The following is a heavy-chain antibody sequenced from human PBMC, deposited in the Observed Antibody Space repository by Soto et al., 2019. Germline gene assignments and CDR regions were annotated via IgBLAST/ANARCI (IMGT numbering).Heavy chain of an antibody. D-gene: IGHD2-15*01. CDR2: ISYDGSST. CDR1: GFTFSSDR. Sequence: GGSLRLSCXAXGFTFSSDRRHWVRQAPGKGLEWVAVISYDGSSTSYADSVKGRFTISRDNAKNTLYLQMNSLRAEDTAVYYCARSLGYCSGGSCYFDYWGQGTLVTVS. CDR3: ARSLGYCSGGSCYFDY. J-gene: IGHJ4*02. V-gene: IGHV3-30*03.